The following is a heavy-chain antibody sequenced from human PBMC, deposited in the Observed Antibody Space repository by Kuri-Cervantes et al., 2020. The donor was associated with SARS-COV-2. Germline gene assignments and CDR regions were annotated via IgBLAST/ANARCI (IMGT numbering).Heavy chain of an antibody. CDR2: INPSGGST. Sequence: ASLKLFYHASGYTFTTYYMHWARQAPGQVLESMGIINPSGGSTSYAQKFQGRVTMTRDTSTSTVYMQLSSLRSEDTAVYYCARGGLVPAASDAFDIWGQGTMVTVSS. V-gene: IGHV1-46*03. J-gene: IGHJ3*02. CDR3: ARGGLVPAASDAFDI. CDR1: GYTFTTYY. D-gene: IGHD2-2*01.